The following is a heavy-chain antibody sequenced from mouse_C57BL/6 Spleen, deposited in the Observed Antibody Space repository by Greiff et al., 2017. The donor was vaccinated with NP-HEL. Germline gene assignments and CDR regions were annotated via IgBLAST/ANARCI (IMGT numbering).Heavy chain of an antibody. J-gene: IGHJ2*01. CDR2: IYPGNSDT. D-gene: IGHD1-1*01. Sequence: EVQLQQSGTVLARPGASVKMSCKTSGYTFTSYWMHWVKQRPGQGLEWIGAIYPGNSDTSYNQKFKGKATLTAVTSASTAYMELSSLTNEDSAVYYWTRDGYCGSCYSDYWGQGTTLTVSS. CDR3: TRDGYCGSCYSDY. V-gene: IGHV1-5*01. CDR1: GYTFTSYW.